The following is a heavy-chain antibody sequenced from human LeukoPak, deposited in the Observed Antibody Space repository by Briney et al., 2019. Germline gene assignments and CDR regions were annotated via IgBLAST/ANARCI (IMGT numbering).Heavy chain of an antibody. CDR3: ARGRTYYGSGSYYSG. Sequence: PSETLSLTCAVYGGSFSGYYWSWIRQPPGKGLEWIGGINHSGSTNYNPSLKSRVTISVDTSKNQFSLKLSSVTAADTAVYYCARGRTYYGSGSYYSGWGQGTLVTVSS. CDR2: INHSGST. D-gene: IGHD3-10*01. V-gene: IGHV4-34*01. CDR1: GGSFSGYY. J-gene: IGHJ4*02.